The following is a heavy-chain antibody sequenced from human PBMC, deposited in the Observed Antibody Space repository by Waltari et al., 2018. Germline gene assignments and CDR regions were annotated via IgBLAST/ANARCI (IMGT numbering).Heavy chain of an antibody. CDR2: ISGSGGST. CDR3: AKGSGFGELPYYMDV. J-gene: IGHJ6*03. V-gene: IGHV3-23*01. D-gene: IGHD3-10*01. Sequence: EVQLLESGGGLVQPGGSLRLSCAASGFTFSSYAMSWVRQAPGKGLEWVSAISGSGGSTYSADSVKGRFTIARDNSKNTLYLQMNSLRAEDTAVYYCAKGSGFGELPYYMDVWGKGTTVTVSS. CDR1: GFTFSSYA.